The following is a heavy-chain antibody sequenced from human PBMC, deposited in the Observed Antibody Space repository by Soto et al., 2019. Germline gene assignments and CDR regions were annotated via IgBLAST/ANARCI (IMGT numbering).Heavy chain of an antibody. J-gene: IGHJ6*02. CDR2: IYYSGST. Sequence: QVQLQESGPGLVKPSETLSLTCTVSGGSISSYYWSWIRQPPGKGLEWIGYIYYSGSTNYNPSLKRRVTISVDTTKNQFSLTLSSVTAADTAVYYCARHPTAAGTYYYYGMDVWGQGTTVTVSS. D-gene: IGHD6-13*01. V-gene: IGHV4-59*08. CDR3: ARHPTAAGTYYYYGMDV. CDR1: GGSISSYY.